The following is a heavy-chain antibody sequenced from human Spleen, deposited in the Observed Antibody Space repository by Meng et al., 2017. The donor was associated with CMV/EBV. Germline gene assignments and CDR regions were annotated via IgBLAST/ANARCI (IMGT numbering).Heavy chain of an antibody. CDR3: ARVERSYDSIDDAFDI. CDR2: IYHSGKT. J-gene: IGHJ3*02. Sequence: SETLSLTCTVSGGPISGTTYYWAWIRQSPGKGLEWIGSIYHSGKTYYRPSLKGRVIMSVDTSKNQLSLKIQSVTAAGTAVYYCARVERSYDSIDDAFDIWGQGTMVTVSS. V-gene: IGHV4-39*07. D-gene: IGHD3-22*01. CDR1: GGPISGTTYY.